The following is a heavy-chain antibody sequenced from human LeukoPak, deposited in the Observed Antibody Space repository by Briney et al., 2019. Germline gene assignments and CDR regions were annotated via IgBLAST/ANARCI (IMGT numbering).Heavy chain of an antibody. Sequence: SETLSLTCTVSGGSISSSRNYWGWIRQPPGMGLEWIGTIYYSGTAYYNPSLKSRVTISVDTSRNQFSLKLSSVTAADTAVYYCAREITVTFLDAFDMWGQGTMVTVSS. V-gene: IGHV4-39*07. D-gene: IGHD4-11*01. CDR1: GGSISSSRNY. CDR2: IYYSGTA. CDR3: AREITVTFLDAFDM. J-gene: IGHJ3*02.